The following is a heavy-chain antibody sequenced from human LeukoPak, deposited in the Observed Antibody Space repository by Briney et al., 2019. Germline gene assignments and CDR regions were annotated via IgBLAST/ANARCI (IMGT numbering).Heavy chain of an antibody. CDR3: ARSLPFSATADAFDI. V-gene: IGHV4-38-2*01. CDR2: IYHSGST. J-gene: IGHJ3*02. CDR1: GYSISSGYY. Sequence: SETLSLTCAVSGYSISSGYYWGWIRQPPGKGLVWIGSIYHSGSTYYNPSLKSRVTISVDTSKNQFSLKLSSVTAADTAVYYCARSLPFSATADAFDIWGQGTMVTVSS. D-gene: IGHD6-25*01.